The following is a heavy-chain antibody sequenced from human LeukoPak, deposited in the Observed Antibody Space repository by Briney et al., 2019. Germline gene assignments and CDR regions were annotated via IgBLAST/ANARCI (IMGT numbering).Heavy chain of an antibody. J-gene: IGHJ4*02. CDR1: GFTFSSYE. CDR3: ARVSPNTVTTLQYFDY. CDR2: ISSSCSTI. Sequence: GGSLRLSCAASGFTFSSYEMNWVRQAPGKGLEWVSYISSSCSTIYYADSVKGRFTISRDNAKNSLYLQMNSLRAEDTAVYYCARVSPNTVTTLQYFDYWGQGTLVTVSS. D-gene: IGHD4-17*01. V-gene: IGHV3-48*03.